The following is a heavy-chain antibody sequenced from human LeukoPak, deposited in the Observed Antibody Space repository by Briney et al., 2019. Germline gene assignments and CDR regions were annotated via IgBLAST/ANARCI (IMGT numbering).Heavy chain of an antibody. CDR3: ARGLYKNGWYYFDY. V-gene: IGHV3-30*04. Sequence: PGRSLRLSCAASGFTFSSCAMHWVRQAPGKGLEWMAFLSYDGSNKFYADSVKGRFTISRDNSENTLHLQMNSLKDEDTAVYYCARGLYKNGWYYFDYWGQGTLVTVSS. J-gene: IGHJ4*02. CDR1: GFTFSSCA. CDR2: LSYDGSNK. D-gene: IGHD6-19*01.